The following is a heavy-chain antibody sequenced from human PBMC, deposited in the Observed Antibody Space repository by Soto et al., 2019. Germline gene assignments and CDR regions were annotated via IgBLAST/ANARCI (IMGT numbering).Heavy chain of an antibody. Sequence: EVQLVESGGGLVQPGGSLRLSCAASGFTFRDHWMHWVRQAPGKGLVWVSRINSDGSTTTYADSVKGRFTISGDNGQSTRCLQLNSLSAEHTALYCCARGFSSGPDRCGQGTLVTVSS. V-gene: IGHV3-74*01. CDR2: INSDGSTT. J-gene: IGHJ5*02. CDR3: ARGFSSGPDR. D-gene: IGHD6-19*01. CDR1: GFTFRDHW.